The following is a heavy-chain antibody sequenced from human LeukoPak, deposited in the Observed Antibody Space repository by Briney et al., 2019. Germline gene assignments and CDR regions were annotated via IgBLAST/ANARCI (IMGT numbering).Heavy chain of an antibody. CDR3: AKDDAWLRFGE. CDR2: IVGGAGGT. V-gene: IGHV3-23*01. D-gene: IGHD3-10*01. J-gene: IGHJ4*02. Sequence: GGSLRLSCAASGFTFSSSEMNWVRQAPGKGLEWVSGIVGGAGGTYYADSVKGRFTISRDNSKNTLYLEVISLTAEDTAVYYCAKDDAWLRFGEWSQGTLVTVSS. CDR1: GFTFSSSE.